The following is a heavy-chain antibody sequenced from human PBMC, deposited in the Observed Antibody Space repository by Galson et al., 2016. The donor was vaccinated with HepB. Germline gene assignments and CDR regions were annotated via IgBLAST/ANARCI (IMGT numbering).Heavy chain of an antibody. V-gene: IGHV4-59*01. CDR3: AKDGPDYNSRLDP. D-gene: IGHD4-11*01. CDR1: GGSISDGY. CDR2: IGYSGTT. J-gene: IGHJ5*01. Sequence: SETLSLTCTLSGGSISDGYWSWIRQPPGQTLQWIGHIGYSGTTDYNPSLKSRVTISVNTPKNQFSLKLNSVTPADTAVYYWAKDGPDYNSRLDPWGQGILVTVSS.